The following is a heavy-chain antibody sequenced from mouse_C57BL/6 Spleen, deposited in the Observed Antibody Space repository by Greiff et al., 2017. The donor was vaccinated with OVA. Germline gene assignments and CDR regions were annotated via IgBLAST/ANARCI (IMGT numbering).Heavy chain of an antibody. CDR3: ARDAVRGLYYFDY. D-gene: IGHD1-1*01. J-gene: IGHJ2*01. V-gene: IGHV1-22*01. Sequence: EVQLQQSGPELVKPGASVKMSCKASGYTFTDYNMHWVKQSHGKSLEWIGYINPNNGGTSYNQKFKGKATLTVNKSSSTAYMELRSLTSEDSAVYYCARDAVRGLYYFDYWGQGTTLTVSS. CDR1: GYTFTDYN. CDR2: INPNNGGT.